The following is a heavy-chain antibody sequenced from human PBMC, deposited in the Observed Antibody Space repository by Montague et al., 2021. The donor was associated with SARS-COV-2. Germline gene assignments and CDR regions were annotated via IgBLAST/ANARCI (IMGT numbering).Heavy chain of an antibody. J-gene: IGHJ5*02. V-gene: IGHV4-59*01. CDR3: ARATRDNYGSCRGTFDP. CDR1: GGSSSGYY. D-gene: IGHD2-15*01. Sequence: SETLSLTCAVYGGSSSGYYWSWIRQPPGKGLEWIGYIYYSGSTNYNPSLKSRVTISVDTSKNQFSLKLSSVTAADTAVYYCARATRDNYGSCRGTFDPWGQGTLVTVSS. CDR2: IYYSGST.